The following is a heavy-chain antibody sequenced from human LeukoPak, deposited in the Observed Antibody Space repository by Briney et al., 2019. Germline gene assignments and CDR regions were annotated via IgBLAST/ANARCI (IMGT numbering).Heavy chain of an antibody. CDR2: ISASGGST. Sequence: PGGSLRLSCAASGFTFSSYAMSWVRQAPGRGLEWVSAISASGGSTYYADSVKGRFTISRDNSKNTLFLQMNSLRAEDTAVYYCAREIFNGFDIWGQGTMVTVSS. V-gene: IGHV3-23*01. CDR3: AREIFNGFDI. J-gene: IGHJ3*02. CDR1: GFTFSSYA.